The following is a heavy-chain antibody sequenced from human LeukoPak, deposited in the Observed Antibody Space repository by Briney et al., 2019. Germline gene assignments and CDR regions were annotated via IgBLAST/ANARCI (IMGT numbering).Heavy chain of an antibody. CDR2: INPGNGDT. J-gene: IGHJ5*02. V-gene: IGHV1-3*01. CDR1: GYSFTSQD. D-gene: IGHD4-17*01. Sequence: ASVKVSCKTSGYSFTSQDMHWVRQAPGQSLEWMGCINPGNGDTKYSQEFQGRVTMTTDTSTSTAYMELRSLRSDDTAVYYCARAYGDYADNWFDPWGQGTLVTVSS. CDR3: ARAYGDYADNWFDP.